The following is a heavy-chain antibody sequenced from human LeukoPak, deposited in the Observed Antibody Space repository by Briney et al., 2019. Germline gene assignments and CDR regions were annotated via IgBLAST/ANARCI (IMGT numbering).Heavy chain of an antibody. CDR3: ARAGHNSNSGGYDF. D-gene: IGHD3-22*01. J-gene: IGHJ4*02. CDR1: GYTFIDHY. CDR2: IDPDTGDT. V-gene: IGHV1-2*02. Sequence: ASVKVSCKPSGYTFIDHYLHWVRQAPGQGLESLGWIDPDTGDTNYPQKFQGRLTMTRDTSSSTAYMELNRLRSDDTAVYYCARAGHNSNSGGYDFWGLGTLVTVSS.